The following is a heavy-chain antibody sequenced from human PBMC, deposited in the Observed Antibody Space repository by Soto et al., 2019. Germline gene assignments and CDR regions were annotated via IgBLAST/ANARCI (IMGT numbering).Heavy chain of an antibody. D-gene: IGHD6-6*01. CDR1: GFTFSSYG. Sequence: GGSLRLSCAASGFTFSSYGRHWVRQAPGKGLEWVAVIWYDGSNKYYADSVKGRFTISRDNSKNTLYLQMNSLRAEDTAVYYCARDRGSSSPRYFQHWGQGTLVTVSS. V-gene: IGHV3-33*01. CDR2: IWYDGSNK. CDR3: ARDRGSSSPRYFQH. J-gene: IGHJ1*01.